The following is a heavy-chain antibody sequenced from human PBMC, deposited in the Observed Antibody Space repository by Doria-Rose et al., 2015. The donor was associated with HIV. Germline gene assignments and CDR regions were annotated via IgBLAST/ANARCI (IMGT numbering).Heavy chain of an antibody. J-gene: IGHJ4*02. CDR2: IFSDDER. Sequence: QITLKESGPVLVKPTETLTLTCTVSGVSLSSPGMGVSWIRQPPGKVLEWLANIFSDDERSYKPSLKCRLTISSVTSKSQLVLTRTDMDPVDTATYYCARIKSSRWYHKYYFDFWGQGTLVIVSA. CDR3: ARIKSSRWYHKYYFDF. V-gene: IGHV2-26*01. CDR1: GVSLSSPGMG. D-gene: IGHD6-13*01.